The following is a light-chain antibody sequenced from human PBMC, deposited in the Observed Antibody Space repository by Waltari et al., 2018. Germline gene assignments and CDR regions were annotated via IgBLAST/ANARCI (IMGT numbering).Light chain of an antibody. V-gene: IGLV2-14*03. CDR1: SSEAGIYNF. Sequence: QSVLTQPASVSGSPGPSITISCTGTSSEAGIYNFVSWYQQHHGKAPKLIIFNVSNRPSGVSNRFSGSKSGNTASLTISGLQAEDEADFYCSSFSSGSTPVVFGGGTMLTVL. CDR2: NVS. CDR3: SSFSSGSTPVV. J-gene: IGLJ2*01.